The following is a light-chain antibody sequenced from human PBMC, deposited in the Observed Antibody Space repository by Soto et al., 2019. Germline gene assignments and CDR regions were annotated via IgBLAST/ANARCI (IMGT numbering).Light chain of an antibody. CDR2: MAS. Sequence: DIQMTQSPSTLSASVGDRVTITCRASENIETRLAWYQQRTGKAPNLLIYMASSLESGLPGRFSGSGSGTEFTLTISSLQPDDVATYYGQQDSSYPGTFGKGNKVDSK. V-gene: IGKV1-5*03. J-gene: IGKJ1*01. CDR1: ENIETR. CDR3: QQDSSYPGT.